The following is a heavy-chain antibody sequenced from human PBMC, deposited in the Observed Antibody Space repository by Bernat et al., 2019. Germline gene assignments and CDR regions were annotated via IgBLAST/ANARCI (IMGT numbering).Heavy chain of an antibody. V-gene: IGHV3-15*01. CDR2: IKSKTDGGTT. D-gene: IGHD3/OR15-3a*01. CDR1: GFTFSNAW. CDR3: TKFGLDHWYFDL. Sequence: EVQLVESGGGLVKPGGSLRLSCAASGFTFSNAWMSWVRQAPGKGLEWVGRIKSKTDGGTTDYAAPVKGRFTISRDDSKNTLYLQMNSLKTEDTAVYYCTKFGLDHWYFDLWDRGTLVTVSS. J-gene: IGHJ2*01.